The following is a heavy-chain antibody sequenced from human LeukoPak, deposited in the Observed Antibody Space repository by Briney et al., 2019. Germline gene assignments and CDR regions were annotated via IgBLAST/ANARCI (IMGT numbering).Heavy chain of an antibody. CDR3: ARDPYPSIAVAGSIDY. CDR2: INPSGGST. V-gene: IGHV1-46*01. D-gene: IGHD6-19*01. Sequence: ASVKVSCKASGYTFTSYYMHWVRQAPGQGLEWMGIINPSGGSTSYAQKFQGRVTMTRDTSPSTVYMELSSLRSEDTAVYYCARDPYPSIAVAGSIDYWGQGTLVTVSS. J-gene: IGHJ4*02. CDR1: GYTFTSYY.